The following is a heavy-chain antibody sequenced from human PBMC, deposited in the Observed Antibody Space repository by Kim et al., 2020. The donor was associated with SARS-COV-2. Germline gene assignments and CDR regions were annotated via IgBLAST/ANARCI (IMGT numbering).Heavy chain of an antibody. J-gene: IGHJ6*02. CDR2: IYYSGST. Sequence: SETLSLTCTVSGGSISSYYWSWIRQPPGKGLEWIGYIYYSGSTNYNPSLKSRVTISVDTSKNQFSLKLSSVTAADTAVYYCARASALRGDFWSGYYAGYYYYGMDVWGQGTTVTVSS. CDR1: GGSISSYY. V-gene: IGHV4-59*01. D-gene: IGHD3-3*01. CDR3: ARASALRGDFWSGYYAGYYYYGMDV.